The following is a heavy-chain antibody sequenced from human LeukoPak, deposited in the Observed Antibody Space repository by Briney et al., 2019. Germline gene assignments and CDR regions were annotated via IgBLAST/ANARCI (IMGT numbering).Heavy chain of an antibody. CDR1: GGSISSGGYS. V-gene: IGHV4-30-2*01. Sequence: SETLSLTCAVSGGSISSGGYSWSWIRQPPGKGLEWFGYIYHSGSTYYNPSLKSRVTISVDRSNNQFSLKLSSVTAADTAVYYCARILQTGDIAAAGNNWFDPWGQGTLVTVSS. CDR3: ARILQTGDIAAAGNNWFDP. J-gene: IGHJ5*02. D-gene: IGHD6-13*01. CDR2: IYHSGST.